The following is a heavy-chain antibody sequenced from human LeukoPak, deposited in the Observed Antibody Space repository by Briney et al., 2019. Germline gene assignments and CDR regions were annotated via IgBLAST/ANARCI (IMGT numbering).Heavy chain of an antibody. CDR2: IYYSGST. V-gene: IGHV4-39*07. D-gene: IGHD3-10*01. CDR1: GGSISSSSYY. J-gene: IGHJ4*02. CDR3: ARVGAGDYYYGLGSHFDY. Sequence: PSETLSLTCTVSGGSISSSSYYWGWIRQPPRKGLEWIGSIYYSGSTYYNPSLKSRATISVDTSKNQFSLKLSSVTAADTAVYYCARVGAGDYYYGLGSHFDYWGQGTLVTVSS.